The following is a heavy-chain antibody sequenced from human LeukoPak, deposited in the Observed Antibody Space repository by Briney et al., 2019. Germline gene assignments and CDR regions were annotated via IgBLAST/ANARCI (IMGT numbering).Heavy chain of an antibody. V-gene: IGHV3-21*01. Sequence: KPGGSLRLSCAASGFTFSSYSMNWVRQAPGKGLEWVSSISSSSSYIYYADSVKGRFTISRDNAKNSLYLQMYSLRAEDTAVYYCARATLRDSSGYYVYYWGQGTLVTVSS. CDR2: ISSSSSYI. J-gene: IGHJ4*02. D-gene: IGHD3-22*01. CDR1: GFTFSSYS. CDR3: ARATLRDSSGYYVYY.